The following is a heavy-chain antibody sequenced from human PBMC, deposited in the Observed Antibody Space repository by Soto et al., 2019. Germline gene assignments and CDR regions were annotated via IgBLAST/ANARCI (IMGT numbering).Heavy chain of an antibody. V-gene: IGHV4-34*01. CDR2: INHSGST. CDR3: AGGRGITIFGGRYFDL. D-gene: IGHD3-3*01. CDR1: GGSFSGYY. J-gene: IGHJ2*01. Sequence: SETLSLTCAVYGGSFSGYYWSWIRQPPGKGLEWIGEINHSGSTNYNPSLKSRVTISVDTSKNQFSLKLSSVTAADTAVYYCAGGRGITIFGGRYFDLWGRGTLVTVSS.